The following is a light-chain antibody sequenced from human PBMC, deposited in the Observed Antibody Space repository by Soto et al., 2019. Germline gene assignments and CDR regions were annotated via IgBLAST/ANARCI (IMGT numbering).Light chain of an antibody. CDR3: HQSSDWWR. J-gene: IGKJ1*01. V-gene: IGKV3-15*01. CDR2: GAS. Sequence: EIVMTQSLATLSVSPGERATLSCRASQSVNNNLAWYQQKPGQAPRLLIYGASTRATGIPARFSGSGSGTEFTLTISSLQSEDFVVYYCHQSSDWWRFGQGTKVDIK. CDR1: QSVNNN.